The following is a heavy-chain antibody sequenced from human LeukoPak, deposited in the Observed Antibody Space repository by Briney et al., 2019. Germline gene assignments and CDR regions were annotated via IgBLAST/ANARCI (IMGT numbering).Heavy chain of an antibody. D-gene: IGHD2-2*01. Sequence: GGSLRLSCAASGFTFSSYWMSWVRQAPGKGLEWVANIKQDGSEKYYVDSVKGRFTISRDNAKNSLYLQMNSLRAEDTAVYYCARERGGYQLLAAFDIWGQGTMVTVSS. CDR1: GFTFSSYW. V-gene: IGHV3-7*01. CDR2: IKQDGSEK. J-gene: IGHJ3*02. CDR3: ARERGGYQLLAAFDI.